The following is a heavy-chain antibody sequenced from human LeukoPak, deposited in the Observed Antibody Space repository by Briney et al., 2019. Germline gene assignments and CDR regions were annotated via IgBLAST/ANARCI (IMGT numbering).Heavy chain of an antibody. CDR3: ARETLEYCSSTSCYAARFDP. CDR1: GGTFSSYA. D-gene: IGHD2-2*01. Sequence: SVKVSCKASGGTFSSYAISWVRQAPGQGLEWMGGIIPIFGTANYAQKFQGRVTITADESTSTAYMELSSLRSEDTAVYYCARETLEYCSSTSCYAARFDPWGQGTLVTVPS. V-gene: IGHV1-69*13. CDR2: IIPIFGTA. J-gene: IGHJ5*02.